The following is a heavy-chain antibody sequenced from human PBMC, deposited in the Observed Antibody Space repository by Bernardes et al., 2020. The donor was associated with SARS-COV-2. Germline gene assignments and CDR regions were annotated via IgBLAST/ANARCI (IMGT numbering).Heavy chain of an antibody. CDR2: IKQDGSEK. J-gene: IGHJ6*02. V-gene: IGHV3-7*01. CDR1: GFTFSSYW. CDR3: APHSHYYYYYGMDV. Sequence: GGSLRLSCAASGFTFSSYWMSWVRQAPGKGLEWVANIKQDGSEKYYVDSVKGRFTISRDNAKNSLYLQMNSLRAEDTAVYYCAPHSHYYYYYGMDVWGQGTTVTVSS.